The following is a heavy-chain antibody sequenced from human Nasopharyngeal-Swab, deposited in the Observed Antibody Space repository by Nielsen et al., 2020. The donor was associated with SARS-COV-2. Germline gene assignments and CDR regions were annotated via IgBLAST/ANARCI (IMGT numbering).Heavy chain of an antibody. CDR2: ISYDGSNK. CDR1: GFTFSSYA. Sequence: GGSLRLSCAASGFTFSSYAMHWVRQAPGKGLEWVALISYDGSNKYYADSVKGRFTISRDNSKNTLYLQMNSLRAEDTAVYYCARNPDYYDSSGYWGSFDYWGQGTLVTVSS. V-gene: IGHV3-30-3*01. CDR3: ARNPDYYDSSGYWGSFDY. D-gene: IGHD3-22*01. J-gene: IGHJ4*02.